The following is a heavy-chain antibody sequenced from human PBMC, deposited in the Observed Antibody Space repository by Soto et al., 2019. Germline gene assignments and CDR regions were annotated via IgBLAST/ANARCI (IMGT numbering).Heavy chain of an antibody. CDR3: ARTRGYSYGPHQRGRGYFDY. CDR1: GGTFSSYA. Sequence: ASVKVSCKASGGTFSSYAISWVRQAPGQGLEWMGGITPIFATANYAQKFQGRVTITADESTSTAYMELSSLRSEDTAVYYCARTRGYSYGPHQRGRGYFDYWGQGTLVTVSS. CDR2: ITPIFATA. J-gene: IGHJ4*02. V-gene: IGHV1-69*13. D-gene: IGHD5-18*01.